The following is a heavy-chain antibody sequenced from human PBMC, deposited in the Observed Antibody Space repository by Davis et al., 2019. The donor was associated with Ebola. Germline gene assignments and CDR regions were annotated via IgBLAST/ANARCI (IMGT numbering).Heavy chain of an antibody. V-gene: IGHV3-30*18. CDR2: ISYDGSNK. CDR3: AKGRGAMRYCFDY. Sequence: GESLKISCAASGFTFSSYGMHWVRQAPGKGLEWVAVISYDGSNKYYADSVKGRFTISRDKSKNTLYLQMNSLRAEDTAVYYCAKGRGAMRYCFDYWGQGTLVTVSS. CDR1: GFTFSSYG. J-gene: IGHJ4*02. D-gene: IGHD2-2*01.